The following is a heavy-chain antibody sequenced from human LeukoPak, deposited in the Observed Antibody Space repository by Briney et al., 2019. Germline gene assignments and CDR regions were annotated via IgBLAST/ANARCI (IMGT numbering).Heavy chain of an antibody. CDR2: IDWDDDK. D-gene: IGHD6-19*01. CDR3: ARIFTGAEHFDY. J-gene: IGHJ4*02. Sequence: SGPALVKPTQTLTLTCTFSGFSLSTSGLCVNWIRQPPGKALEWLARIDWDDDKYYSTSLKTRLTISKDTSKNQVVLTMTNMDPVDTGTYYCARIFTGAEHFDYWGQGTLVIVPS. CDR1: GFSLSTSGLC. V-gene: IGHV2-70*11.